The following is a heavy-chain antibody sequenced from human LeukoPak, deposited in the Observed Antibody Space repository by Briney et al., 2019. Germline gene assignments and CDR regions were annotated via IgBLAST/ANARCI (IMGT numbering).Heavy chain of an antibody. D-gene: IGHD2-21*02. V-gene: IGHV4-59*01. CDR1: GGSISSYY. CDR2: IYYSGST. CDR3: ARGGVTPYYYYGMDV. Sequence: SETLSLTCTVSGGSISSYYWSWIRQPPGKGLEWIGYIYYSGSTNYNPSLKSRVTISVGTSKNQFSLKLSSVTAADTAVYYCARGGVTPYYYYGMDVWGQGTTVTVSS. J-gene: IGHJ6*02.